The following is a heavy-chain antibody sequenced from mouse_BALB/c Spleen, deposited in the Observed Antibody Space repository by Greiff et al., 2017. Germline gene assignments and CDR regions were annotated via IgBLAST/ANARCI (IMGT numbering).Heavy chain of an antibody. CDR2: IDPANGNT. D-gene: IGHD2-14*01. J-gene: IGHJ2*01. CDR3: ARVRLGRRFDY. Sequence: EVKLVESGAELVKPGASVKLSCTASGFNIKDTYMHWVKQRPEQGLEWIGRIDPANGNTKYDPKFQGKATITADTSSNTAYLQLSSLTSEDTAVYYCARVRLGRRFDYWGQGTTLTVSS. V-gene: IGHV14-3*02. CDR1: GFNIKDTY.